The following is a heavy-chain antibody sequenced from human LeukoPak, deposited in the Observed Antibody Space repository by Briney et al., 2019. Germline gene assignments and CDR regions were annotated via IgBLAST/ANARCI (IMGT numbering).Heavy chain of an antibody. D-gene: IGHD3-22*01. CDR3: ASMYYYDSSGYPV. J-gene: IGHJ4*02. CDR2: INHSGST. V-gene: IGHV4-34*01. CDR1: GGSFSGYY. Sequence: SETLSLTCAVYGGSFSGYYWSWIRQPPGKGLEWIGEINHSGSTDHNPSLKSRVTISVDTSKNQFSLKLSSVTAADTAVYYCASMYYYDSSGYPVWGQGTLVTVSS.